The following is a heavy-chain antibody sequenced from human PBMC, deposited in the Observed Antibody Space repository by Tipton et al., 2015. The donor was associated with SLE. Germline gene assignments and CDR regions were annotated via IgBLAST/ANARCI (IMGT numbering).Heavy chain of an antibody. V-gene: IGHV4-4*02. D-gene: IGHD2/OR15-2a*01. CDR2: ISHSGST. CDR3: AGERLHLGGTENTFDI. J-gene: IGHJ3*02. CDR1: GGSISSNSW. Sequence: TLSLTCAVSGGSISSNSWWSWVRQPPGKGLEWIGEISHSGSTKYNPSLKSRGTISLDTSKNQFSLKLSSVTAADTAVYYSAGERLHLGGTENTFDIWGQGTMVTVSS.